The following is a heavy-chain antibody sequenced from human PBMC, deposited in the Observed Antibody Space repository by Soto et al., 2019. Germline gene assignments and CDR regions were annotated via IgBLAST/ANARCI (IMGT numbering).Heavy chain of an antibody. Sequence: KPSETLSLTCTVSGDSISSSSYYWGWIRQPPEKGLEWIGNIFYSGTTYYNPSLKSRVTISVDTSKNQFSLNLSSVTAADTAVYYCARGAGSPTYYYGVDVWGQGTTVTVS. V-gene: IGHV4-39*01. CDR2: IFYSGTT. D-gene: IGHD2-15*01. CDR1: GDSISSSSYY. J-gene: IGHJ6*02. CDR3: ARGAGSPTYYYGVDV.